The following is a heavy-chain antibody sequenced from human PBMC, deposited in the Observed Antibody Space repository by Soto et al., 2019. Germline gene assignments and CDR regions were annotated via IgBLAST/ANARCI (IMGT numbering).Heavy chain of an antibody. CDR2: IYYSGST. CDR3: ARGTYYYDSSGYYTYYYYYGMDV. J-gene: IGHJ6*02. Sequence: PSETLSLTCAVSGVSISNYYLSWIRQPPGKGLEWIGYIYYSGSTNYNPSLKSRVTISVDTSKNQFSLKLSSVTAADTAVYYCARGTYYYDSSGYYTYYYYYGMDVWGQGTTVT. CDR1: GVSISNYY. V-gene: IGHV4-59*01. D-gene: IGHD3-22*01.